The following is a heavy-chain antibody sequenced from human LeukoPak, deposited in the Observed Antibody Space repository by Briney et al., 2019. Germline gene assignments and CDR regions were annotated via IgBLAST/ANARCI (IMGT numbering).Heavy chain of an antibody. CDR3: ARTDDYGDYNPFDY. V-gene: IGHV3-74*01. D-gene: IGHD4-17*01. CDR2: INSDGSST. CDR1: GFTFSSYW. J-gene: IGHJ4*02. Sequence: PGGSPRLSCAASGFTFSSYWMHWVRQAPGKGLVWVSRINSDGSSTSYADSVKGRFTISRDNAKNTLYLQMNSLRAEDTAVYYCARTDDYGDYNPFDYWGQGTLVTVSS.